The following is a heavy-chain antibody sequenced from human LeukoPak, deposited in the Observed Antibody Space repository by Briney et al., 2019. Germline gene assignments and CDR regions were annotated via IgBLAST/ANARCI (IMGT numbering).Heavy chain of an antibody. Sequence: ASVKVSCKASGYTFSGYYVHWVRQAPGQGLEWMGWINPHSGGTNYAQKFQGRVTMTRDTSISTTYMELSRLGSDDTAVYYCAKGPVVVVPAANWFDPWGQGTLVTVSS. CDR2: INPHSGGT. D-gene: IGHD2-2*01. J-gene: IGHJ5*02. CDR3: AKGPVVVVPAANWFDP. CDR1: GYTFSGYY. V-gene: IGHV1-2*02.